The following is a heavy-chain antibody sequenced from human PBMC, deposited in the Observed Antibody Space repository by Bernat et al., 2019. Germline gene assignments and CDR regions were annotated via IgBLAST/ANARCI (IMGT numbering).Heavy chain of an antibody. J-gene: IGHJ1*01. CDR2: ISYDGSNK. V-gene: IGHV3-30*18. CDR1: GFTFSSYG. D-gene: IGHD6-19*01. Sequence: QVQLVESGGGVVQPGRSLRLSCAASGFTFSSYGMHWVRQAPGKGLEWVAVISYDGSNKYYADSVKGRFTIYRDNSKNTLYLQMNSLRAEDTAVYYCAKAEEQWLGEYFQHWGQGTLVTVSS. CDR3: AKAEEQWLGEYFQH.